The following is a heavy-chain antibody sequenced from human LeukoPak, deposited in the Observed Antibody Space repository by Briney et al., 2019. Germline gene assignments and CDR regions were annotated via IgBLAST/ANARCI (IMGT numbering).Heavy chain of an antibody. Sequence: SQTLSLTCAISGDSVSSNSAAWNWIRQSPSRGLEWLGRTYYRSKWYNDYAESVKSRIAINPDTSKNQFSLQLNSVTPEDTAVYYCARDTALYFHDSSGEFDYWGQGTLVTVSS. J-gene: IGHJ4*02. CDR2: TYYRSKWYN. CDR1: GDSVSSNSAA. V-gene: IGHV6-1*01. CDR3: ARDTALYFHDSSGEFDY. D-gene: IGHD3-22*01.